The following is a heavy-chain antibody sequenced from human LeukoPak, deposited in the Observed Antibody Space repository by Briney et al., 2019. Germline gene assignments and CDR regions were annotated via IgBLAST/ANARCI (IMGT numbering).Heavy chain of an antibody. Sequence: GGSLRLSCAASGFTFSDYYMSWIRQAPGKGLEWVSYISSSGSTIYYADSVKGRFTISRDNAKNSLYLQMYSLRAEDTALYYCAKVGGSGFFDYWGQGALVTVSS. D-gene: IGHD3-10*01. CDR3: AKVGGSGFFDY. CDR1: GFTFSDYY. J-gene: IGHJ4*02. CDR2: ISSSGSTI. V-gene: IGHV3-11*01.